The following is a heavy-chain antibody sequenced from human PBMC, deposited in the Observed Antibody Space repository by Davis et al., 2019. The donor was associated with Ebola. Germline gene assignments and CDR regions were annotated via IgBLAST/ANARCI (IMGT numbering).Heavy chain of an antibody. CDR3: ARDFSGYYYISFDY. J-gene: IGHJ4*02. CDR1: GFTFGSYS. V-gene: IGHV3-48*02. D-gene: IGHD3-22*01. CDR2: ISSSSGTI. Sequence: GESLKISCAASGFTFGSYSMNWVRQAPGKGVEWVSYISSSSGTIYYADSVKGRFTISRDNAKNSLYLQMNSLRDEDTAVYYCARDFSGYYYISFDYWGQGTLVTVSS.